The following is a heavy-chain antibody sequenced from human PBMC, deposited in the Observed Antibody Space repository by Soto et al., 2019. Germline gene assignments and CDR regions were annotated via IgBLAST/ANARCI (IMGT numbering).Heavy chain of an antibody. Sequence: EVQLLESGGGLVQPGGSLRLSCAASGFTFSSYAMSWVRQAPGKGLEWVSAISGSGGSTYYADSVKGRFTISRDNSKTTLYLQMNSVRAEDTAVYYCAKEAPDYDFWSGDFDYWGQGTLVTVSS. D-gene: IGHD3-3*01. J-gene: IGHJ4*02. CDR1: GFTFSSYA. V-gene: IGHV3-23*01. CDR3: AKEAPDYDFWSGDFDY. CDR2: ISGSGGST.